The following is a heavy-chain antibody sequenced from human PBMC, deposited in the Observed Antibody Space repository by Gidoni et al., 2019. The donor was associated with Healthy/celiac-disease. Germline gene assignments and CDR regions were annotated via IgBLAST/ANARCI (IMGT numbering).Heavy chain of an antibody. CDR2: IYYSGST. D-gene: IGHD2-2*01. J-gene: IGHJ4*02. Sequence: QLQLQESGPGLVKPSETLSLTCTVSGGSISSSSYYWGWIRQPPGKGLEWIGSIYYSGSTYYNPSLKSRVTISVDTSKNQFSLKLSPVTAADTAVYYCAPLLKDIVLVPAVTTYAYWGQGTLVTVSS. CDR1: GGSISSSSYY. CDR3: APLLKDIVLVPAVTTYAY. V-gene: IGHV4-39*01.